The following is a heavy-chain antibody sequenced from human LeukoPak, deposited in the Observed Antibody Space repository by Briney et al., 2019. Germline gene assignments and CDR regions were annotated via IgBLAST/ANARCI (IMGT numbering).Heavy chain of an antibody. Sequence: GASVKVSCKASGYTFTGYNRQWLRQAPGQGLEWMGWINPNSGGTNYAQKFQGRVTMTRDTSISTAYMELSRLRSDDTAVYYCARDGHFDCWGQGTLVTVSS. CDR1: GYTFTGYN. CDR2: INPNSGGT. V-gene: IGHV1-2*02. J-gene: IGHJ4*02. CDR3: ARDGHFDC.